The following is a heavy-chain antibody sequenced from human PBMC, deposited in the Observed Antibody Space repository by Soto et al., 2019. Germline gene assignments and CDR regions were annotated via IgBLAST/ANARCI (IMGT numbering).Heavy chain of an antibody. CDR2: ISAYNGNT. CDR3: ARDWVPYYYGSGSPYYFDY. D-gene: IGHD3-10*01. J-gene: IGHJ4*02. V-gene: IGHV1-18*04. CDR1: GYTFTSYG. Sequence: ASVKVSCKASGYTFTSYGISWVRQAPGQGLEWMGWISAYNGNTNYAQKLQGRVTMTTDTSTSTAYMELRRLRSDDTSVYYCARDWVPYYYGSGSPYYFDYWGQRTLVTVSS.